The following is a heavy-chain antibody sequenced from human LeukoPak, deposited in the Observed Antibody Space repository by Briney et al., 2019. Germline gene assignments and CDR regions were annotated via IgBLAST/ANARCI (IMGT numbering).Heavy chain of an antibody. V-gene: IGHV4-61*02. Sequence: SETLSLTCTVSGDSISSGDYYWSWIRQPAGKGLEWIGRISSSGSTNYNPSLKSQVTISVDTSKNQFSLKLSSVTAADTAVYYCARLTGYDWESSYDYWGQGTLVTVSS. J-gene: IGHJ4*02. CDR1: GDSISSGDYY. D-gene: IGHD5-12*01. CDR2: ISSSGST. CDR3: ARLTGYDWESSYDY.